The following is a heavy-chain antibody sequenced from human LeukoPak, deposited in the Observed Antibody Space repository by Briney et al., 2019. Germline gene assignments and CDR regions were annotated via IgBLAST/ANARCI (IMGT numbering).Heavy chain of an antibody. CDR3: TRDPWGYRAGVMDL. CDR2: INSDGSST. Sequence: GGSLRLSCAASGFPFSSYWMHWVRQAPGKGLVWVSCINSDGSSTNYADSVEGRFTISRDNAKNTVFLQLNSLRAEDTAIYYCTRDPWGYRAGVMDLWGLGTLVTVSS. V-gene: IGHV3-74*01. D-gene: IGHD1-1*01. J-gene: IGHJ4*02. CDR1: GFPFSSYW.